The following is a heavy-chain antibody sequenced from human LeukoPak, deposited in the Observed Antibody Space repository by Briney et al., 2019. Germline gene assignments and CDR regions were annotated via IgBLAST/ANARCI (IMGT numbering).Heavy chain of an antibody. CDR2: ISGSGDTT. CDR3: ARTPQKYCSSTTCYPDY. CDR1: GFTFSSYA. V-gene: IGHV3-23*01. J-gene: IGHJ4*02. Sequence: GGSLRLSCAASGFTFSSYAMSWVRLAPGKGLEWVSTISGSGDTTYYADSVRGRFTVSRDNSKNTLYLQMNSLRAENTAVYYCARTPQKYCSSTTCYPDYWGQGTLVTVLS. D-gene: IGHD2-2*01.